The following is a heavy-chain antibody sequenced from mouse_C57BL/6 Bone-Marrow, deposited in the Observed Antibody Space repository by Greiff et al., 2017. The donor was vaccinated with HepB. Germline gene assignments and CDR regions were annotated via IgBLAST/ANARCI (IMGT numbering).Heavy chain of an antibody. Sequence: VQLQQPGAELVMPGASVKLSCKASGYTFTSYWMHWVKQRPGQGLEWIGEIDPSDSYTNYNQKFKGKSTLTVDKSSSTAYMQLSSLTSEDSAVYYCAREVTTSWFAYWGQGTLVTVSA. J-gene: IGHJ3*01. D-gene: IGHD2-2*01. CDR2: IDPSDSYT. CDR3: AREVTTSWFAY. V-gene: IGHV1-69*01. CDR1: GYTFTSYW.